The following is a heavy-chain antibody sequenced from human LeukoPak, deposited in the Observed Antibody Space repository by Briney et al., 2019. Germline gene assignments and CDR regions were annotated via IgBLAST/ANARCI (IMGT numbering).Heavy chain of an antibody. CDR2: SRNKADSYTA. Sequence: GGSLRLSCAASGFTFSDSFMSWVRHAPGEGLEWVGRSRNKADSYTAEYAASVKGRFTISRDESKNSLYLQISSLETEDAAVYYCATSSWYRLAYWGQGSLVTVSS. V-gene: IGHV3-72*01. J-gene: IGHJ4*02. D-gene: IGHD6-13*01. CDR3: ATSSWYRLAY. CDR1: GFTFSDSF.